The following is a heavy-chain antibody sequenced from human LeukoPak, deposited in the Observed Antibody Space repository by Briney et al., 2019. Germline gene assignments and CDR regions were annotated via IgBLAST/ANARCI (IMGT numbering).Heavy chain of an antibody. D-gene: IGHD5-18*01. CDR2: INPSGGST. Sequence: ASVKVSCKASGYTFTSYYMHWVRQAPGQGLEWMGIINPSGGSTSYAQKFQGRVTMTRDTSTSTVYMELSSLRSEDTAVYYCARAGKGYSYGYDWFDPWGQGTLVTASS. J-gene: IGHJ5*02. CDR3: ARAGKGYSYGYDWFDP. CDR1: GYTFTSYY. V-gene: IGHV1-46*01.